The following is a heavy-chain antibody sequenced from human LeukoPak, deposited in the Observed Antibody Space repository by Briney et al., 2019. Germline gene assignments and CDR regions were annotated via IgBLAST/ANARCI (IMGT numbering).Heavy chain of an antibody. CDR3: ARDRATVVELDY. J-gene: IGHJ4*02. D-gene: IGHD4-23*01. Sequence: SVKVSCKASGGTFSSYAISWVRQAPGQGLEWMGRIIPILHIANYAQKFQGRVTITADTSTSTVYMELSSLRSEDSAVYYCARDRATVVELDYWGQGTLVTVSS. CDR1: GGTFSSYA. V-gene: IGHV1-69*04. CDR2: IIPILHIA.